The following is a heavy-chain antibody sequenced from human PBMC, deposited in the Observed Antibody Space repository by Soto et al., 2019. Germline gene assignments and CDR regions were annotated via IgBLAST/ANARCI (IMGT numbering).Heavy chain of an antibody. CDR3: ARDSPTYYYDSSGYSTNAFDI. D-gene: IGHD3-22*01. CDR2: IIAIFGTA. J-gene: IGHJ3*02. Sequence: QVQLVQSGAEVKKPGSSVKVSCKASGGTFTSYAISWVRQAPGQGLEWMGGIIAIFGTANYAQKFQGRVTITADESTSTAYIELSSLRSEDTAVYYCARDSPTYYYDSSGYSTNAFDIWGQGTMVTVSS. CDR1: GGTFTSYA. V-gene: IGHV1-69*01.